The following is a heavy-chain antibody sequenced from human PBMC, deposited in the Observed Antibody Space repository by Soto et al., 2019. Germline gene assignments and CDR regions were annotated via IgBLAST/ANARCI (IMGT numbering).Heavy chain of an antibody. J-gene: IGHJ6*02. CDR3: ARRGGRSIAVAGLFAYGMDV. Sequence: ASVKVSCKASGYTFTSYGISWVRQAPGQGLEWMGWISAYNGNTNYAQKLQGRVTMTTDTSTSTAYMELRSLRSDDTAVYYCARRGGRSIAVAGLFAYGMDVWGQGTTVTVSS. CDR2: ISAYNGNT. D-gene: IGHD6-19*01. V-gene: IGHV1-18*01. CDR1: GYTFTSYG.